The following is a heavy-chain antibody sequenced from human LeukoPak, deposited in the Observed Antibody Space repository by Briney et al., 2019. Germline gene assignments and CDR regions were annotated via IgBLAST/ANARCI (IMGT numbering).Heavy chain of an antibody. J-gene: IGHJ4*02. CDR3: ARGRLTDYGDYAY. CDR2: MNPNSGNT. D-gene: IGHD4-17*01. Sequence: MGWMNPNSGNTGYAQKFQGRVTITRNTSISTAYMELSSLRSEDAAVYYCARGRLTDYGDYAYWGQGTLVTVSS. V-gene: IGHV1-8*03.